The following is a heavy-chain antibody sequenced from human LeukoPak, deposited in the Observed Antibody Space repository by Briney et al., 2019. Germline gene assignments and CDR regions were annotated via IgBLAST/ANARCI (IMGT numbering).Heavy chain of an antibody. CDR2: IWYDGSNK. CDR1: GFTFSSYG. D-gene: IGHD3-16*02. Sequence: GGSLRLSCAASGFTFSSYGMHWVRQAPGKGLEWVAVIWYDGSNKYYADSVKGRFTISRDNSKNTLYLQMNSLRAEDTAVYYCAKEAYDYVWGSYQNYWGQGTLVTVSS. CDR3: AKEAYDYVWGSYQNY. J-gene: IGHJ4*02. V-gene: IGHV3-33*06.